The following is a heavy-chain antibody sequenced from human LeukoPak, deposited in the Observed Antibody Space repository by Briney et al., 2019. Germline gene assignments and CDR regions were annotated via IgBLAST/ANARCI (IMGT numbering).Heavy chain of an antibody. CDR3: ARGLGSSYVGFDY. D-gene: IGHD1-26*01. V-gene: IGHV3-30*04. CDR2: ILDDVMKK. J-gene: IGHJ4*02. Sequence: GRSLRLSCVASGFTFRTYAMHWVRQAPGKGLEWVALILDDVMKKYYADSVKGRFIISRDNSKNTLYLQMNSLRAEDTAVYYCARGLGSSYVGFDYWGQGTLVTVSS. CDR1: GFTFRTYA.